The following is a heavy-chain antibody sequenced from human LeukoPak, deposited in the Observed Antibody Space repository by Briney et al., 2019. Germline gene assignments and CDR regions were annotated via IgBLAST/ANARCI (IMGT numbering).Heavy chain of an antibody. CDR3: ARGEPLVPYFHH. CDR2: ISSSGSFI. Sequence: GGSLRLSCAASGFTYDTYTMSWVRQAPGMGLEWVSSISSSGSFIYYADSVKGRFTISRDNAKNSLFLQMNSLRAEDTAVYYCARGEPLVPYFHHWGQGTLVTASS. J-gene: IGHJ1*01. V-gene: IGHV3-21*01. D-gene: IGHD3-16*01. CDR1: GFTYDTYT.